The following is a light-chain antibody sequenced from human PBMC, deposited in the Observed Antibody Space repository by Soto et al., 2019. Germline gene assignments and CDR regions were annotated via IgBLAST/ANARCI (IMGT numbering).Light chain of an antibody. CDR2: GAS. CDR3: QHHAGSPA. V-gene: IGKV3-20*01. J-gene: IGKJ1*01. Sequence: DIVLTQSPATLSLSPGERATLSCRASHSFSSSFLAWYQQKPGQAPRLLIYGASSRATGIPERFSGSGSGTDFTLTISRLDPEDFGMYYCQHHAGSPAFGQGTKVDIK. CDR1: HSFSSSF.